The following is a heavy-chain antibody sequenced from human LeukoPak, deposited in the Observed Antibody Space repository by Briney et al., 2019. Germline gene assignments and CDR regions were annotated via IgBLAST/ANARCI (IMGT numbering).Heavy chain of an antibody. CDR1: GFIFSTYS. Sequence: PGGSLRLSCAASGFIFSTYSMKWVRQAPGKGLEWVSSISSGGSYTHYADSAKGRFTISRDNAKDSLYLEMNTLRVEDTAVYYCARYLGDTRGDYPVNIDYWGQGTLVTVSS. CDR2: ISSGGSYT. CDR3: ARYLGDTRGDYPVNIDY. V-gene: IGHV3-21*01. D-gene: IGHD1-26*01. J-gene: IGHJ4*02.